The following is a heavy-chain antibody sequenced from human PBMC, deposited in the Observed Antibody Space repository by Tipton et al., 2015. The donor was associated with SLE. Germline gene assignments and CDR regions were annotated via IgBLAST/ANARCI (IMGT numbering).Heavy chain of an antibody. CDR1: GGSISSGGYY. Sequence: TLSLTCTVSGGSISSGGYYWTWIRQLPGKGLEWIGYIYYSGNTYYNPSLGSRLTISVDTSKNHFSLNLSSVTAADTAVYYCARGGVGGYDYFDYWGQGALVTVSS. J-gene: IGHJ4*02. CDR3: ARGGVGGYDYFDY. D-gene: IGHD5-12*01. CDR2: IYYSGNT. V-gene: IGHV4-31*03.